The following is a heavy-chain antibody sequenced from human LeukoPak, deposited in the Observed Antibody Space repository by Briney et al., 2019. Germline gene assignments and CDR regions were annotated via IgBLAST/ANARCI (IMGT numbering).Heavy chain of an antibody. CDR2: IYTSGSA. J-gene: IGHJ6*03. V-gene: IGHV4-4*09. CDR3: ARASNTWGSSYYLDV. CDR1: GGSISSYY. Sequence: SETLSLTCTVSGGSISSYYWSWIRQPPGKGLEWIGYIYTSGSANYNPSLKSRVTISVDSSKNQFSLKLSSVTAADTAVYHCARASNTWGSSYYLDVWGKGTTVTVSS. D-gene: IGHD7-27*01.